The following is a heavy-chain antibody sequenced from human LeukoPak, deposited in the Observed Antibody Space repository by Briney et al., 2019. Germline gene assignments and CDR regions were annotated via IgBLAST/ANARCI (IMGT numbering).Heavy chain of an antibody. J-gene: IGHJ4*02. CDR3: ASQASRNYDATYYFDY. D-gene: IGHD3-22*01. V-gene: IGHV3-53*01. CDR1: GFTVSSNY. Sequence: HAGGPLRLSCAASGFTVSSNYMSWVRQAPGKGLEWVSVIYSGGSTYYADSVKGRFTISRDNSKNTLYLQMNSLRAEDTAVYYCASQASRNYDATYYFDYWGQGTLVTVSS. CDR2: IYSGGST.